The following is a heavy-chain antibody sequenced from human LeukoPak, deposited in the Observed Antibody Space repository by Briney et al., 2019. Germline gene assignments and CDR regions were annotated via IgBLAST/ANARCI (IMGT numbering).Heavy chain of an antibody. D-gene: IGHD4-17*01. V-gene: IGHV3-48*03. CDR2: ISSSGSTI. Sequence: PGGSLRLSCAASGFTLSRYEMNWVRQAPGKGLEWVSYISSSGSTIYYADSVKGRFTISRDNAKNSLYLQMNSLRAEDTAVYYCARPLVPDDYVGNWFDPWGQGTLVTVSS. CDR1: GFTLSRYE. CDR3: ARPLVPDDYVGNWFDP. J-gene: IGHJ5*02.